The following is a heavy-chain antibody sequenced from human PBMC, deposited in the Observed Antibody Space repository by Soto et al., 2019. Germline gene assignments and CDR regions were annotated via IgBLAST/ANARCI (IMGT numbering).Heavy chain of an antibody. J-gene: IGHJ4*02. D-gene: IGHD3-22*01. CDR2: IYYSGST. CDR3: ARGTYYYDSSGYFFDY. CDR1: GGSISSYY. Sequence: SETLSLTCTVSGGSISSYYWSWIRQPPGKGLEWIGYIYYSGSTNYNPSLKSRVTISVDTSKNQFSLKLSSVTAADTAVYYCARGTYYYDSSGYFFDYWGQGTLVTVSS. V-gene: IGHV4-59*01.